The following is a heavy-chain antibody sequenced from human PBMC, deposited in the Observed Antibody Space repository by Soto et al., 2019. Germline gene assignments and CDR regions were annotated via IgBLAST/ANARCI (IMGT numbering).Heavy chain of an antibody. J-gene: IGHJ6*02. CDR1: GFTFSSYW. CDR3: ARGEVEWELFYYYGMDV. V-gene: IGHV3-74*01. D-gene: IGHD1-26*01. Sequence: PGGSLRLSCAASGFTFSSYWMHWVRQAPGKGLVWVSRINSDGSSTSYADSVKGRFTISRDNAKNTLYLQMNSLRAEDTAVYYCARGEVEWELFYYYGMDVWGQGTTVTVSS. CDR2: INSDGSST.